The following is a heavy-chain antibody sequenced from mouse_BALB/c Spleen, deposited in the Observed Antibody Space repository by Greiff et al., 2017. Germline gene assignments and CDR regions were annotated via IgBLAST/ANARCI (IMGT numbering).Heavy chain of an antibody. Sequence: EVQLQQSGAELVRSGASVKLSCTASGFNIKDYYMHWVKQRPEQGLEWIGWIDPENGDTEYAPKFQGKATMTADTSSNTAYLQLSSLTSEDTAVYYCNARISTTVVADAMDYWGQGTSVTVSS. V-gene: IGHV14-4*02. J-gene: IGHJ4*01. D-gene: IGHD1-1*01. CDR3: NARISTTVVADAMDY. CDR2: IDPENGDT. CDR1: GFNIKDYY.